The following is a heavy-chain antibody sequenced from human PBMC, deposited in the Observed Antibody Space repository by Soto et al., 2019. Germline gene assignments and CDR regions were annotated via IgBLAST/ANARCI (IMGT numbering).Heavy chain of an antibody. J-gene: IGHJ1*01. CDR3: AKDLRYGGNSRPGRGFQH. D-gene: IGHD4-17*01. CDR2: ISYDGSNK. Sequence: PGGSLRLSCAASGFTFSSYGMHWVRQAPGKGLEWVAVISYDGSNKYYADSVKGRFTISRDNSKNTLYLQMNSLRAEDTAVYYCAKDLRYGGNSRPGRGFQHWGQGTLVTVSS. V-gene: IGHV3-30*18. CDR1: GFTFSSYG.